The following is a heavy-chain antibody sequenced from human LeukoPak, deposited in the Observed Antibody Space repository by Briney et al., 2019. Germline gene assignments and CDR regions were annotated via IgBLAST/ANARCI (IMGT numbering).Heavy chain of an antibody. Sequence: SETLTLTCTVSGDSISSGSYYWSWIRQPTGKGLGWIGRIYTSESTNYNPSLKSRVTLAVDTSKNQFCLKLSSVTAADTAVYYCARESDCGGDCYSEYWGQGTLVTVSS. V-gene: IGHV4-61*02. CDR1: GDSISSGSYY. CDR2: IYTSEST. J-gene: IGHJ4*02. CDR3: ARESDCGGDCYSEY. D-gene: IGHD2-21*02.